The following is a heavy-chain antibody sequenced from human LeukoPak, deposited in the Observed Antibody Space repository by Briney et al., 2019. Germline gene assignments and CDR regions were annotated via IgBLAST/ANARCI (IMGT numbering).Heavy chain of an antibody. CDR1: GFIFSSYS. CDR3: ARDYIFAFDI. D-gene: IGHD3-3*02. J-gene: IGHJ3*02. Sequence: GGSLRLSCAASGFIFSSYSMNWVRQAPGKGLEWVSYFGTSGSAIYYADSVKGRFTIPRGNAKNSLYLQMNGLRDEDTAVYYCARDYIFAFDIWGQGTMVTVSS. V-gene: IGHV3-48*02. CDR2: FGTSGSAI.